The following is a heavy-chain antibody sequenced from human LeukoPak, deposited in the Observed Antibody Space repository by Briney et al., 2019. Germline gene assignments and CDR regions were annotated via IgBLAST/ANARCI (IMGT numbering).Heavy chain of an antibody. V-gene: IGHV3-21*04. Sequence: GGSLRLSCAASGFTFSSYNMNWVRQAPGKGLEWVSSISFSSSFIYYADSVKGRFTISRDNAKNSLYLQMNSLRAEDTALYYCARSVGATPWAAFDYWGQGTLVTVSS. CDR2: ISFSSSFI. J-gene: IGHJ4*02. D-gene: IGHD1-26*01. CDR1: GFTFSSYN. CDR3: ARSVGATPWAAFDY.